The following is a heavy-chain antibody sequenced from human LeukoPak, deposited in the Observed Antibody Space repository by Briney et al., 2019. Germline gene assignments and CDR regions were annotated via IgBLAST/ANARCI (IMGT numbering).Heavy chain of an antibody. D-gene: IGHD3-3*01. CDR1: GYSISSGYY. Sequence: SETLSLTCTVSGYSISSGYYWGWIRQPPGKGLEWIGSIYHSGSTYYNPSLKSRVTISVDTSKNQFSLKLSSVTAADTAVYYCARPAGYYYDFWSGYPSEYFQHWGQGTLATVSS. CDR3: ARPAGYYYDFWSGYPSEYFQH. J-gene: IGHJ1*01. CDR2: IYHSGST. V-gene: IGHV4-38-2*02.